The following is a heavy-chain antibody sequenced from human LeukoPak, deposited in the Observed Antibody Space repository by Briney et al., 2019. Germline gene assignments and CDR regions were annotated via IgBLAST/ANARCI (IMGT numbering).Heavy chain of an antibody. J-gene: IGHJ4*02. CDR2: IYNSGRT. CDR3: ARPCASGSLRFAFDY. CDR1: GGSLSSTTYY. D-gene: IGHD3-10*01. Sequence: SETLSLTCTVSGGSLSSTTYYWGWVRQPPGKGLEWIGSIYNSGRTYYNPSLKSRVTISVDTSKNQFSLKLTSVTAADTAVDYCARPCASGSLRFAFDYWGQGTLVTASS. V-gene: IGHV4-39*01.